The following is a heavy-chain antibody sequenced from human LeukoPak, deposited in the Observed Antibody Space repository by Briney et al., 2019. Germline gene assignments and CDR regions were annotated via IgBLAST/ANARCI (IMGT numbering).Heavy chain of an antibody. V-gene: IGHV1-8*03. CDR3: ARGNNWYDY. CDR2: MKPDNGNT. D-gene: IGHD5-24*01. J-gene: IGHJ4*02. Sequence: ASVKVSCKASGGTFSSYAISWVRQAPGQGLEWMGWMKPDNGNTGYIEMFQGRLTLTRDTSTNTAYLELSNLRSEDTAVYYCARGNNWYDYWGQGTLVTVSS. CDR1: GGTFSSYA.